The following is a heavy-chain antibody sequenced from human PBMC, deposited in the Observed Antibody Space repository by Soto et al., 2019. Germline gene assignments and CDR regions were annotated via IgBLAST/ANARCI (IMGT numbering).Heavy chain of an antibody. CDR1: GFTFSSYG. V-gene: IGHV3-30*18. Sequence: GGSLRLSCAASGFTFSSYGMHWVRQAPGKGLEWVAVISYDGSNKYYADSVKGRFTISRDNSKNTLYLQMNSLRAEDTAVYYCAKVTAFGRFWSGPVDYYYYMDLWGKGTTVTVSS. CDR2: ISYDGSNK. CDR3: AKVTAFGRFWSGPVDYYYYMDL. J-gene: IGHJ6*03. D-gene: IGHD3-3*01.